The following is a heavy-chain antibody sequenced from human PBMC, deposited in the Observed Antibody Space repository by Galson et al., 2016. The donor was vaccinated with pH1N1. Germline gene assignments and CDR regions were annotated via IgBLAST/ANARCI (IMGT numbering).Heavy chain of an antibody. CDR2: ILYDGTNE. CDR3: ARDSEYSGHEGFH. V-gene: IGHV3-30*04. J-gene: IGHJ4*02. Sequence: SLRLSCAASGSTFTSYAMHWVRQAPGKGLEWVAVILYDGTNEYYADSVKGRFTISRDKTQSTVYLQMNSLRTEDTAVYYCARDSEYSGHEGFHWAQGTLVTVSS. D-gene: IGHD5-12*01. CDR1: GSTFTSYA.